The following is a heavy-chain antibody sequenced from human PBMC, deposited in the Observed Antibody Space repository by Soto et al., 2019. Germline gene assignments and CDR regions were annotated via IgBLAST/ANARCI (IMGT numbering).Heavy chain of an antibody. CDR2: INAGNGNT. Sequence: GASVKVSCKASGYTFTSYAMHWVRQAPGQRLEWMGWINAGNGNTKYSQKFQGRVTITRDTSASTAYMELSSLRSEDTAVYYCARDGATTVTADYWGQGTLVTVSS. D-gene: IGHD4-17*01. CDR3: ARDGATTVTADY. J-gene: IGHJ4*02. V-gene: IGHV1-3*01. CDR1: GYTFTSYA.